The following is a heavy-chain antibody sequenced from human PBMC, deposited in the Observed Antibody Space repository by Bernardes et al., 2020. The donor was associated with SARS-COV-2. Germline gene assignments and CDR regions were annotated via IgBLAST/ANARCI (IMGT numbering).Heavy chain of an antibody. J-gene: IGHJ4*02. Sequence: GGSLRLSCTASGITFTGHGMHWVRQSPGKGLEWLAFISHTGESKFYADSVRGRFTISRDNFKRTLFLQATTLKTDDTAVYYCAASPRYSVTTPPFYFASWGQGTLVTVSS. D-gene: IGHD3-9*01. CDR2: ISHTGESK. V-gene: IGHV3-30*03. CDR1: GITFTGHG. CDR3: AASPRYSVTTPPFYFAS.